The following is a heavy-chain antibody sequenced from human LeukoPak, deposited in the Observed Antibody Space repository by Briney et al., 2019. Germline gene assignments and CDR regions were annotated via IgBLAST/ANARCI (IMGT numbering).Heavy chain of an antibody. CDR3: VKEQSSGYYRVADY. D-gene: IGHD6-19*01. V-gene: IGHV3-30*18. CDR1: GFSFSSDG. CDR2: ISYDGSKR. J-gene: IGHJ4*02. Sequence: PGGSLRLSCAASGFSFSSDGMHWVRQAPGKGLEWVAVISYDGSKRFHTDSVKGRFTISRDNSKNTLSLQMNTLRVEDTAVYHRVKEQSSGYYRVADYWGQGTLVTVSS.